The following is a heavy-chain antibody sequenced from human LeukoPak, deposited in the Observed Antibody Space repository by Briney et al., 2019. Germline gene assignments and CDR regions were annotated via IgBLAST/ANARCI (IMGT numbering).Heavy chain of an antibody. V-gene: IGHV1-2*02. D-gene: IGHD5-24*01. J-gene: IGHJ4*02. CDR2: INPNSGGT. CDR3: ARDGPPSRDGYNPGFLNY. Sequence: ASVKVSCKASGYTFTNYGINWVRQAPGQGLEWMGWINPNSGGTNYAQKFQGRVTMTRDTSISTAYMELSRLRSDDTAVYYCARDGPPSRDGYNPGFLNYWGQGTLVTVSS. CDR1: GYTFTNYG.